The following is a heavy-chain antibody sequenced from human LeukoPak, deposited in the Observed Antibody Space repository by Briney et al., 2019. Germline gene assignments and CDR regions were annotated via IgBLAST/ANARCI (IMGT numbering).Heavy chain of an antibody. V-gene: IGHV1-69*13. Sequence: SVKVSCKASGGTFSSYAISWVRQAPGQGLEWMGGIIPIFGTANYAQKFQGRVTITADESTSTAYMELSSLRSEDTVWYYCAIPNYEFLTGPDLYYFANWGQGTRFTVSS. CDR2: IIPIFGTA. J-gene: IGHJ4*02. D-gene: IGHD3-9*01. CDR1: GGTFSSYA. CDR3: AIPNYEFLTGPDLYYFAN.